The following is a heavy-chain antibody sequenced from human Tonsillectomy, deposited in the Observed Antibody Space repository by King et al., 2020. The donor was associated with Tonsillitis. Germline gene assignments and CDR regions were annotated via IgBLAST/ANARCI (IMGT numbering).Heavy chain of an antibody. CDR2: ISDDGSNK. J-gene: IGHJ4*02. V-gene: IGHV3-30*03. D-gene: IGHD2-21*02. CDR1: EFTFSNYV. CDR3: ARDNSGGDGYIDY. Sequence: VQLVESGGGVVQPGRSLRLSCAASEFTFSNYVMHWVRQAPGKGLEWVAVISDDGSNKNYADSVKGRFTISRDNPKNTLYLQMKSLRAEDTAVYYCARDNSGGDGYIDYWGQGTLVTVSS.